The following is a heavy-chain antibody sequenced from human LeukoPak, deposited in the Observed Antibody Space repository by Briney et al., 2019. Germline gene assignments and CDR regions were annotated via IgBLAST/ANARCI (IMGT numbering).Heavy chain of an antibody. J-gene: IGHJ4*02. CDR2: INSDGSST. CDR1: GFTFSSYW. D-gene: IGHD3-10*01. CDR3: AKGARVGAGRYYFDY. Sequence: RPGGSLRLSCAASGFTFSSYWMHWVRQAPGKGLVWVSRINSDGSSTRYADSVKGRFTISRDNAKNMLYLQMNSLRAEDTAVYYCAKGARVGAGRYYFDYWGQGTLVTVSS. V-gene: IGHV3-74*01.